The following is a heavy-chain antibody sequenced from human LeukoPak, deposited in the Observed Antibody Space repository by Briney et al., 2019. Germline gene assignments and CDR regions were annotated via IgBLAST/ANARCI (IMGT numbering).Heavy chain of an antibody. CDR2: IYYGGSS. CDR3: AREVWYDILTGYYFDY. J-gene: IGHJ4*02. V-gene: IGHV4-39*07. Sequence: SESLSLTCTVSGGSISSSNYYWGWIRQPPGKGLEWIGNIYYGGSSYYNPSLQSRVTISLDTSKNQFSLKLRSVTAADTAVYYCAREVWYDILTGYYFDYWGQGTLVTVSS. CDR1: GGSISSSNYY. D-gene: IGHD3-9*01.